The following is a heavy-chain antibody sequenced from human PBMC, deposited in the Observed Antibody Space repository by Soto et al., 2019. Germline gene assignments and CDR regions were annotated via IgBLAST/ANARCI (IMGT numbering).Heavy chain of an antibody. J-gene: IGHJ4*02. Sequence: QVQLQESGPGLVTPSQTLSLTCTVSGGSISSGGYYWSWIRQHPGKGLEWIGYIYYSGSTYYNPSLKSRVTISVDTSKNQFSLKLSSVTAADTAVYYCARVVVVPAAMTPTLDYWGQGTLVTVSS. CDR2: IYYSGST. CDR3: ARVVVVPAAMTPTLDY. V-gene: IGHV4-31*03. D-gene: IGHD2-2*01. CDR1: GGSISSGGYY.